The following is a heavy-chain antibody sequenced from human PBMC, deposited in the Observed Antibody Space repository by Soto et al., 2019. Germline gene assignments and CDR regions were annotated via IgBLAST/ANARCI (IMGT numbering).Heavy chain of an antibody. CDR1: GFTFSSYG. CDR3: ARGWGYDSNDYYYAY. CDR2: IIPIFGTA. J-gene: IGHJ4*02. Sequence: QVQLVESGGGVVQPGRSLRLSCAASGFTFSSYGMHWVRQAPGKGLEWMGGIIPIFGTANHAQKFQGRVTIIADESTSTVYMELSSLRSEDTAMYYCARGWGYDSNDYYYAYWGQGTLVIVSS. V-gene: IGHV1-69*01. D-gene: IGHD3-22*01.